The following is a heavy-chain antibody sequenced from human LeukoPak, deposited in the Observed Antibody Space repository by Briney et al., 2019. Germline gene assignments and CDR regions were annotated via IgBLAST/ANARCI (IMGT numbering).Heavy chain of an antibody. CDR1: GDSVSSSTAT. V-gene: IGHV6-1*01. D-gene: IGHD6-19*01. CDR2: TYYRSKWYN. Sequence: SQTLSLTCAISGDSVSSSTATWHWIRQSPSRGLEWLGRTYYRSKWYNDHAVSVKSRITIDPDTSNNQFSLHLNSVTPEDTAVYYCAREDKGLYGMDVWGEGTTVTVPS. J-gene: IGHJ6*04. CDR3: AREDKGLYGMDV.